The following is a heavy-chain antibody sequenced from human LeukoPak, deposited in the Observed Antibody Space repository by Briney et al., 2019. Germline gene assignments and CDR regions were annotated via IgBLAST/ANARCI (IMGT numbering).Heavy chain of an antibody. J-gene: IGHJ2*01. Sequence: SMTLSLTCSVSGGSISGAYWSWIRQPPGKGLEWIGSIYHSGNTYYNPSLKSRVTISVDTSKNQFSLKLSSVTAADTAVYYCARGDYYDITGYYVLGNFDLWGRGTLVSVSS. D-gene: IGHD3-22*01. CDR3: ARGDYYDITGYYVLGNFDL. CDR2: IYHSGNT. V-gene: IGHV4-38-2*02. CDR1: GGSISGAY.